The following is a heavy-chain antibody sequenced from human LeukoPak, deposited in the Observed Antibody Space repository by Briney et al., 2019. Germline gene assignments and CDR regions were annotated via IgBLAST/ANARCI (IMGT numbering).Heavy chain of an antibody. V-gene: IGHV3-33*06. CDR2: VWNDGSKN. J-gene: IGHJ4*02. CDR1: GFTFSKFG. D-gene: IGHD5-12*01. Sequence: GGSLRPSCAASGFTFSKFGMHWVRQTPGKGLEWVALVWNDGSKNYYADSVKGRFTISRDNSKDTLYLLLNSLRAEDTAVYYCAKDWSLGYGCLDYWGQGTLVTVSS. CDR3: AKDWSLGYGCLDY.